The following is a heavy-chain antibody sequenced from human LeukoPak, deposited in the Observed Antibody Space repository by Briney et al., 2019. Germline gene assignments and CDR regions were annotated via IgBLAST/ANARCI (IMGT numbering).Heavy chain of an antibody. CDR3: ARDKRIAAAGTWGNDY. CDR1: GFTFSSHS. V-gene: IGHV3-48*01. Sequence: GGSLRLSCAASGFTFSSHSMNWVRQTPGKGLEWISYISNSSTIIHYADSVKGRFTISRDDAKNSLYLQMNSLRAEDTAIYYCARDKRIAAAGTWGNDYWGQGTLVTVSS. J-gene: IGHJ4*02. CDR2: ISNSSTII. D-gene: IGHD6-13*01.